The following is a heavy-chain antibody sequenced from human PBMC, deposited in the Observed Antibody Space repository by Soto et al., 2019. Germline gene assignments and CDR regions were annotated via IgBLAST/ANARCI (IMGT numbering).Heavy chain of an antibody. V-gene: IGHV1-2*02. CDR2: INPNSGDT. CDR3: ARDATFYSSGWYLWFDP. CDR1: GYTCTCYY. D-gene: IGHD6-19*01. J-gene: IGHJ5*02. Sequence: ASVKVSCKASGYTCTCYYMHWVRQAPGQGLEWMGWINPNSGDTNYAQNFQGRVTMTRDTSISTAYMELSRLRSDDTAVYYCARDATFYSSGWYLWFDPSGQGTLVTVSS.